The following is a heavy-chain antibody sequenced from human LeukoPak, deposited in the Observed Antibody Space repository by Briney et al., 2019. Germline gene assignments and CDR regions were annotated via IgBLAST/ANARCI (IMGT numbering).Heavy chain of an antibody. Sequence: GGSLRLSYAASGFTFSSYAMTWVRQAPGKGLEWVSAFSATDGSAQYAESVEGRFTNSRDNSKNTLFLQMNSLGAEDTAVYYCARAKIAAAGTGAFDVWGQGTLVTVSS. J-gene: IGHJ3*01. V-gene: IGHV3-23*01. CDR3: ARAKIAAAGTGAFDV. D-gene: IGHD6-13*01. CDR1: GFTFSSYA. CDR2: FSATDGSA.